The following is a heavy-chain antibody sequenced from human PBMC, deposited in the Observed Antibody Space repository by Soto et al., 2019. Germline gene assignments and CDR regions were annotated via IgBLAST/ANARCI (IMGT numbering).Heavy chain of an antibody. CDR2: VSSSGDRT. D-gene: IGHD3-16*01. CDR3: AKGFGNLDY. V-gene: IGHV3-23*01. Sequence: VQLLESGGGLVQPGGSLRLSCAASGFIFSSYAMSWVRQAPGKGLEWVSTVSSSGDRTYYADSVKGRFTVSRDNSKNTLYLQMNSLIAEDTAVYYCAKGFGNLDYWGQGTLVTVSS. J-gene: IGHJ4*02. CDR1: GFIFSSYA.